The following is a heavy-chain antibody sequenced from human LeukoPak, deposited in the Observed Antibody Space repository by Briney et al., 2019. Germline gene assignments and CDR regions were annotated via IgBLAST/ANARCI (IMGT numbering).Heavy chain of an antibody. J-gene: IGHJ5*02. D-gene: IGHD6-13*01. CDR2: IYYSGST. CDR3: ARVIGGVQQLVVEWFDP. CDR1: GGSISSGGYY. Sequence: SETLSLTCTVSGGSISSGGYYWSWIRQHPGKGLEWIGYIYYSGSTYYNPSLKSRVTISVDTSKNQFSLKLSSVTAADTAVYYCARVIGGVQQLVVEWFDPWGQGTLVTVSS. V-gene: IGHV4-31*03.